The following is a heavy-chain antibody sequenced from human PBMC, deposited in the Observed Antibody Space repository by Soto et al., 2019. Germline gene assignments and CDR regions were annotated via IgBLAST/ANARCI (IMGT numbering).Heavy chain of an antibody. Sequence: GGSLRLSCAASGFTFSSYWMSWVRQAPGKGLEWVANIKQDGSEKYYVDSVKGRFTISRDNAKNSLYLQMNSLRAEDTAVYYCARGYVLRFLEWLQNSDAFDIWGQGTMVTVSS. V-gene: IGHV3-7*01. CDR1: GFTFSSYW. CDR3: ARGYVLRFLEWLQNSDAFDI. D-gene: IGHD3-3*01. J-gene: IGHJ3*02. CDR2: IKQDGSEK.